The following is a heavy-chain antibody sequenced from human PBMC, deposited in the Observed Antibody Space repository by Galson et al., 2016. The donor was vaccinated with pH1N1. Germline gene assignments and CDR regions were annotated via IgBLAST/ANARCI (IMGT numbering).Heavy chain of an antibody. D-gene: IGHD7-27*01. J-gene: IGHJ4*02. V-gene: IGHV3-74*01. CDR1: RFTFSRYW. Sequence: LRLSCAASRFTFSRYWMHWVRQAPGKGLVWVSRINRDGGSAIYADSVKGRLTISRDNAKNTLYLQMNSLRAEDTAVYYCATGEGYYFDYWGQGTLVTVSS. CDR3: ATGEGYYFDY. CDR2: INRDGGSA.